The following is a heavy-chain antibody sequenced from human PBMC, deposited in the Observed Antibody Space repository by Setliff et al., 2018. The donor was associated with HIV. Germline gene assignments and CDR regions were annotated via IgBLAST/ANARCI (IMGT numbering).Heavy chain of an antibody. V-gene: IGHV3-11*04. CDR2: ISDSDTDI. J-gene: IGHJ4*02. D-gene: IGHD3-16*01. Sequence: LRLSCAASGFSFSDYYMSWIRQAPGKGLECISYISDSDTDIYYADSVKGRFIISRDNAKNSLHLQMNSLRAEDTAVYYCARLGGAGPYWGQGTLVTVSS. CDR3: ARLGGAGPY. CDR1: GFSFSDYY.